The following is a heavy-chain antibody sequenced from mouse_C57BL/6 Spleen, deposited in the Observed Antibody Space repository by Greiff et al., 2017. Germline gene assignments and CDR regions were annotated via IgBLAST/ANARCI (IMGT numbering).Heavy chain of an antibody. V-gene: IGHV2-2*01. CDR1: GFSLTSYG. Sequence: QVTLKVSGPGLVQPSQSLSITCTVSGFSLTSYGVHWVRQSPGKGLEWLGVIWSGGSTDYNAAFISRLSISKDNSKSQVFFKMNSLQADDTAIYYWARSPHGYYAMDYWGQGTSVTVSS. CDR3: ARSPHGYYAMDY. CDR2: IWSGGST. J-gene: IGHJ4*01.